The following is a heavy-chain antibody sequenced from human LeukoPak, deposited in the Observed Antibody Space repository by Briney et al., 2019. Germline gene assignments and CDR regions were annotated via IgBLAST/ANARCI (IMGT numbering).Heavy chain of an antibody. D-gene: IGHD6-13*01. Sequence: GASVKVSCKASGYTFTSYYMHWVRQTPGQGREWMGIINPSGGSTSYAQKLQGRVTITADKSTSTVYMELSSLRAEDTAVYYCARGERIAADHDAFDIWGQGTMVTVSS. J-gene: IGHJ3*02. V-gene: IGHV1-46*04. CDR2: INPSGGST. CDR1: GYTFTSYY. CDR3: ARGERIAADHDAFDI.